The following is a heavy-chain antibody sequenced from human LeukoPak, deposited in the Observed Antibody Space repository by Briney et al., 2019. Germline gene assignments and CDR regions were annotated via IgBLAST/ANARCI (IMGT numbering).Heavy chain of an antibody. D-gene: IGHD6-13*01. CDR2: INPDSGGT. CDR3: ARDQEQQQIYDY. V-gene: IGHV1-2*02. CDR1: GYTFTGYY. Sequence: GASVKVSCRASGYTFTGYYMHWVRQAPGQGLEWMGWINPDSGGTNYAQKFQGRVTMTRDTSISTAYMELSRLRSDDTAVYYCARDQEQQQIYDYWGQGTLVTVSS. J-gene: IGHJ4*02.